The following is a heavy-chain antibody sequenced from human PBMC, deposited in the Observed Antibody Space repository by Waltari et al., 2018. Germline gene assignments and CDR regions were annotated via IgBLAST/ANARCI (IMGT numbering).Heavy chain of an antibody. V-gene: IGHV4-4*07. CDR1: GGSISSYY. CDR2: TYTSGST. CDR3: VRYGSGTFDY. J-gene: IGHJ4*02. D-gene: IGHD3-10*01. Sequence: QVQLQESGPGLVKPSETLSLTCTVSGGSISSYYWSWIRQPAGKGLEWIGRTYTSGSTNNNPSPRSRVTRSVDRSKNHSSRKRSLGTAAETAVYYGVRYGSGTFDYWGQGTLVTVSS.